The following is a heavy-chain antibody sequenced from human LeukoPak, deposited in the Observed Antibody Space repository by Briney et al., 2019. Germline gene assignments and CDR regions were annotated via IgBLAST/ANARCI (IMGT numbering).Heavy chain of an antibody. V-gene: IGHV3-48*04. CDR3: ASLGEQWLVQYLDY. CDR1: GFTFSSYS. CDR2: ISSSGSTI. J-gene: IGHJ4*02. D-gene: IGHD6-19*01. Sequence: GGSLRLSCTASGFTFSSYSMIWVRQAPGKGLEWVSYISSSGSTIYYADSVKGRFTISRDNAKNSLYLQMNSLRAEDMAVYYCASLGEQWLVQYLDYWGQGTLVTVSS.